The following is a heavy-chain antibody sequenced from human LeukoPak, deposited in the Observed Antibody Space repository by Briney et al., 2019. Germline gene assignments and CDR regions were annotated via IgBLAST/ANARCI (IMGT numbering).Heavy chain of an antibody. Sequence: GGSLRLSCAASGFTVTSNYITWVRQAPGKGLEWVSVIYSGGNTFYADSVKGRFTVCRHNSKNTVYLQMNSLRPEDTDVYCCARDLVKPPEAPYYYGMDVWGPGTTVTVSS. CDR3: ARDLVKPPEAPYYYGMDV. CDR1: GFTVTSNY. J-gene: IGHJ6*02. D-gene: IGHD2-21*01. V-gene: IGHV3-53*04. CDR2: IYSGGNT.